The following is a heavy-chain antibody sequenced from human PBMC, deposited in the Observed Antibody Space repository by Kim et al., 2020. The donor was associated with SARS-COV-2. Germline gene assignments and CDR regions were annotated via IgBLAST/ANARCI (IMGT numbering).Heavy chain of an antibody. V-gene: IGHV4-39*01. CDR2: IYYSGST. CDR3: ARRERGTGSYYP. Sequence: SETLPLTCTVSGGSISSSSYYWGWIRQPPGKGLEWIGSIYYSGSTYYNPSLKSRVTISVDTSKNQFSLKLSSVTAADTAVYYCARRERGTGSYYPWGQGTLVTVSS. CDR1: GGSISSSSYY. D-gene: IGHD3-10*01. J-gene: IGHJ5*02.